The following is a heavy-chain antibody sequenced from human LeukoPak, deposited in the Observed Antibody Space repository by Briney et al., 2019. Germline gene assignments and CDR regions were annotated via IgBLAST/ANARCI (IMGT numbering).Heavy chain of an antibody. CDR3: ARDLEGWSGRFDP. CDR2: IYTSGSP. CDR1: GGSISGYY. Sequence: SETLSLTCTVSGGSISGYYWTWIRQPAGKGLEWIGRIYTSGSPSYNPSLNSRVTMSLDTSNNQFSLRLSSVTAADTAVYYCARDLEGWSGRFDPWGQGTLVTISS. D-gene: IGHD2-15*01. V-gene: IGHV4-4*07. J-gene: IGHJ5*02.